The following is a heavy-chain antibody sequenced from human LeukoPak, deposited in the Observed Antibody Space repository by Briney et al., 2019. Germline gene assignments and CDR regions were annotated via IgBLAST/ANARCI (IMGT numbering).Heavy chain of an antibody. V-gene: IGHV3-9*01. CDR1: GFTFDDYA. CDR2: ISWNSGSI. J-gene: IGHJ4*02. Sequence: GRSLRLSCAASGFTFDDYAMHWVRQAPGKGLEWVSGISWNSGSIGYADSVKGRFTISRDNAKNSLYLQMNGLRAEDTAVYYCAREWIYYDDSGGFAIDYWGQGTLVTVSS. CDR3: AREWIYYDDSGGFAIDY. D-gene: IGHD3-22*01.